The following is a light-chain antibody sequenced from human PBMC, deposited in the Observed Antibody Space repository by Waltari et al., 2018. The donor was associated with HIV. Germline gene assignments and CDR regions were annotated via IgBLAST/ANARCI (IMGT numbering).Light chain of an antibody. J-gene: IGKJ4*01. V-gene: IGKV4-1*01. Sequence: DIVMTQSPDSLPVSLGERATMNCRSSRTFSFNPNNQNYLAWYQQKPGQSPKVLIYWASTRASGVPGRFSGSGSGTDFNLTISSLQADDVAVYYCQQYYTIESTFGGGTKVEIK. CDR3: QQYYTIEST. CDR2: WAS. CDR1: RTFSFNPNNQNY.